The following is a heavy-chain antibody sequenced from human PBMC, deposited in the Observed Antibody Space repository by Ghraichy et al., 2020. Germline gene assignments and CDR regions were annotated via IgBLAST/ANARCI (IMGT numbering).Heavy chain of an antibody. Sequence: GGSLRLSCAASGLIFSTYWMTWVRQAPGKGLEWVANINQDGREKYYVASVKGRFTISRDNAKNSLYLQMNGLRAEDTAVYYCSSGDTVDIWGQGTMVAVSS. CDR3: SSGDTVDI. J-gene: IGHJ3*02. CDR1: GLIFSTYW. D-gene: IGHD3-10*01. V-gene: IGHV3-7*03. CDR2: INQDGREK.